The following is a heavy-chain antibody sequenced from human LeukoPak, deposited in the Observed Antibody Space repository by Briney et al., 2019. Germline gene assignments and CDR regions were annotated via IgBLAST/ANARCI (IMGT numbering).Heavy chain of an antibody. CDR3: ARLGSSRWYDFSWFDP. J-gene: IGHJ5*02. Sequence: GESLKISCRGSGYSLTSYWIGWVRQIPGKGLEWMVIIYPGDSDTRYSPSFQGQVTISADKSISTAYLQWSSLKASDTAMYYCARLGSSRWYDFSWFDPWGQGTLVTVSS. CDR2: IYPGDSDT. V-gene: IGHV5-51*01. D-gene: IGHD6-13*01. CDR1: GYSLTSYW.